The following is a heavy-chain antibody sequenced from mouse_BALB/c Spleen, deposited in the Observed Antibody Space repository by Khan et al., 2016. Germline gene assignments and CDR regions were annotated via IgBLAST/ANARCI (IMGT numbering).Heavy chain of an antibody. Sequence: EVQLQESGPGLVKPSQSLSLSCTGSGYSITGDYAWNWIRQFPGNQLGWMVYRAYNGSTNYNPTLKSRTTITGDTSTNQFYLQLKSVTTADTATYCCARKDYYGYYFDYWGQGTTLAVSS. J-gene: IGHJ2*01. CDR2: RAYNGST. D-gene: IGHD1-2*01. CDR1: GYSITGDYA. CDR3: ARKDYYGYYFDY. V-gene: IGHV3-2*02.